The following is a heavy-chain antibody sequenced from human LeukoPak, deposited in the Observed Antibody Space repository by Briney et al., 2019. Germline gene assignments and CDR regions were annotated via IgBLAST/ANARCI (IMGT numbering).Heavy chain of an antibody. CDR3: ARDPHCSSPSCPRDY. D-gene: IGHD2-2*01. J-gene: IGHJ4*02. V-gene: IGHV4-31*03. CDR2: IYYSGST. CDR1: GGSISSGGYY. Sequence: PSQTLSLTCTVSGGSISSGGYYWSWIRQHPGKGLEWIGYIYYSGSTYYNPSLKSRVTISVDTSKNQLSLKLNSVTAADTAVYYCARDPHCSSPSCPRDYWGQGTLVTVSS.